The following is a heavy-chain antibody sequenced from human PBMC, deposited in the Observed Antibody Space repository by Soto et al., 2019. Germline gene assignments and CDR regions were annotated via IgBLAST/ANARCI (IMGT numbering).Heavy chain of an antibody. CDR2: ISGSGGST. J-gene: IGHJ6*02. D-gene: IGHD6-19*01. V-gene: IGHV3-23*01. CDR3: AKGALAARRYYYAMDV. Sequence: EVQLLESGGGLVQPGGSLRLSCVASGFTFSSYALSWVRQAPGKGLEWVSVISGSGGSTYHADSVRGRLTISRDNSKNTLYLQMNTLRVEDTAVYYCAKGALAARRYYYAMDVWGQGTTVNVS. CDR1: GFTFSSYA.